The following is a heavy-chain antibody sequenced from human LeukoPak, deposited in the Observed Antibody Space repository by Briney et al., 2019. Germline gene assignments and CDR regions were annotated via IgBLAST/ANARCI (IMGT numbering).Heavy chain of an antibody. J-gene: IGHJ5*02. V-gene: IGHV1-2*02. D-gene: IGHD3-10*01. Sequence: ASVKVSCKASGYTFTGYYMHWVRQAPGQGLEWMGWINPTSGGTNYAQKFQGRVTMTRDTSISTAYMELSRLRSDDTAVYYCARVGQADYYGWWGIDPWGQGTLVTVSS. CDR1: GYTFTGYY. CDR2: INPTSGGT. CDR3: ARVGQADYYGWWGIDP.